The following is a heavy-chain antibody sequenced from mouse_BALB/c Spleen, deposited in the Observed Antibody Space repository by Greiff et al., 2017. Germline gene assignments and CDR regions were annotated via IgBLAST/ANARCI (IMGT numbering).Heavy chain of an antibody. V-gene: IGHV2-4-1*01. CDR1: GFSLTSYG. Sequence: VMLVESGPGLVQPSQSLSITCTVSGFSLTSYGVHWVRQSPGKGLEWLGVIWSGGSTDYNAAFISRLSISKDNSKSQVFFKMNSLQADDTAIYYCARGWLLRGGAMDYWGQGTSVTVSS. CDR2: IWSGGST. D-gene: IGHD2-3*01. J-gene: IGHJ4*01. CDR3: ARGWLLRGGAMDY.